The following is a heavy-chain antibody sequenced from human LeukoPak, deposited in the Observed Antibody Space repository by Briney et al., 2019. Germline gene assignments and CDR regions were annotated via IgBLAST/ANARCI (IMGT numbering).Heavy chain of an antibody. J-gene: IGHJ6*02. CDR1: GLSLNTAGVG. D-gene: IGHD3-10*01. Sequence: SGPTLVKPTQTLTLTCTLSGLSLNTAGVGVGWIRQPPGKALEWLALISWDDDKRYNPSLKTRLTITKDTSKNQVVLTVTNMDPVDTATYYCAKAGYGSGSYLRYYYYGMDVWGQGTTVTVSS. V-gene: IGHV2-5*02. CDR2: ISWDDDK. CDR3: AKAGYGSGSYLRYYYYGMDV.